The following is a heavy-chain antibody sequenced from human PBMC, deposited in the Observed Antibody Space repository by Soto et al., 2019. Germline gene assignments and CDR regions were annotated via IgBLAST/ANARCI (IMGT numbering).Heavy chain of an antibody. CDR1: GFTFSSYA. CDR3: ARVPDDVRGYYYYGMDV. CDR2: ISGSGGST. J-gene: IGHJ6*02. D-gene: IGHD3-10*02. V-gene: IGHV3-23*01. Sequence: EVQLLESGGGLVQPGGSLRLSCAASGFTFSSYAMSWVRQAPGKGLEWVSAISGSGGSTYYADSVKGRFTISRDNSKNTLYLQMNSLRAEDTAVYYCARVPDDVRGYYYYGMDVWGQGTTVTVSS.